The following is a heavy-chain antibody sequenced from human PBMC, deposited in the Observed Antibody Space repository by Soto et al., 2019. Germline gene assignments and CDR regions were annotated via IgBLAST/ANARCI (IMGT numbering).Heavy chain of an antibody. CDR1: GGSFSGYY. CDR3: ASRDPGTSVDC. J-gene: IGHJ4*02. D-gene: IGHD1-7*01. CDR2: INHSGST. V-gene: IGHV4-34*01. Sequence: LSLTCAVYGGSFSGYYWNWIRQPPGKGLEWIGEINHSGSTNYNPSLKSRVTISVDTSKNQFSLKVTSLTAADTAVYYCASRDPGTSVDCWGQGTLVTVSS.